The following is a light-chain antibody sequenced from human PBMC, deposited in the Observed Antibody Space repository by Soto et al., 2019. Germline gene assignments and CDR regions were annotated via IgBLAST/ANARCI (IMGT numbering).Light chain of an antibody. CDR3: QQYNSWPRT. J-gene: IGKJ1*01. CDR2: GAS. CDR1: QSVRSY. Sequence: EIVLTQSPATLSVSPGERATLSCRASQSVRSYLAWYQQKPGQGPRLLIYGASSRATGFPARFSGTGSGTEFTLTISSLQPEDFADYYCQQYNSWPRTFGQGTKVDIK. V-gene: IGKV3-15*01.